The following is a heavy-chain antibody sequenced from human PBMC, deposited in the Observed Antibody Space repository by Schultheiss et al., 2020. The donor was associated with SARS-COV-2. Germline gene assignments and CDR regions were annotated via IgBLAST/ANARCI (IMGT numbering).Heavy chain of an antibody. CDR3: ARHRGRGISGVIIPSALDV. Sequence: ASVKVSCKTSGYTFTSHGISWVRQAPGQGFEWMGWINPNSGGTNYAQKFQGWVTMTRDTSISTAYMELSRLRSDDTAVYYCARHRGRGISGVIIPSALDVWGQGTTVTVSS. CDR2: INPNSGGT. D-gene: IGHD3-3*01. J-gene: IGHJ6*02. V-gene: IGHV1-2*04. CDR1: GYTFTSHG.